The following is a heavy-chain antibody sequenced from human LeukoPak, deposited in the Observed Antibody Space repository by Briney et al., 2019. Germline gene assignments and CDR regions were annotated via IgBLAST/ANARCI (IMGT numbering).Heavy chain of an antibody. J-gene: IGHJ4*01. V-gene: IGHV4-39*01. D-gene: IGHD3-10*01. CDR3: ARHVGTPRHFDF. Sequence: SETLSLTCSLSGGSISTANYYWAWLRQPPGKGLDWVGSIYYTGNTYYNPSLKSRRTIFVDTSRNQFSLKLNSVTAADPALYYCARHVGTPRHFDFWGHGTLVTVSS. CDR1: GGSISTANYY. CDR2: IYYTGNT.